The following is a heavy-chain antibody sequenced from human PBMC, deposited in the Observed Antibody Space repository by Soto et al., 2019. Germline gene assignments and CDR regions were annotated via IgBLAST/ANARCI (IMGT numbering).Heavy chain of an antibody. CDR1: GFSLSNARMG. D-gene: IGHD6-13*01. CDR3: ARIRGIAAAGTDFDY. J-gene: IGHJ4*02. CDR2: IFSNDEK. Sequence: QVTLKESGPVLVKPTETLTLTCTVSGFSLSNARMGVSWIRKPPGKALEWLAHIFSNDEKSYSTSLKSRLTISKDTSKSQVVLTMTNMDPVDTATYYCARIRGIAAAGTDFDYWGQGTLVTVSS. V-gene: IGHV2-26*01.